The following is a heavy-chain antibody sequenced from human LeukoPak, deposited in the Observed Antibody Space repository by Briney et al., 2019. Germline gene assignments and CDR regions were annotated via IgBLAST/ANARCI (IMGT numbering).Heavy chain of an antibody. CDR2: ITPIFRTP. CDR3: ARGWLAETTVVTPYNY. V-gene: IGHV1-69*13. D-gene: IGHD2-21*02. CDR1: GGTYSSTT. J-gene: IGHJ4*02. Sequence: SVKVSCKASGGTYSSTTINWVRQAPGQGLEWMGGITPIFRTPNYAQKFQGRVTITAVESMSTAYMELSSLRSEDTAVYYCARGWLAETTVVTPYNYWGQGTLVTVSS.